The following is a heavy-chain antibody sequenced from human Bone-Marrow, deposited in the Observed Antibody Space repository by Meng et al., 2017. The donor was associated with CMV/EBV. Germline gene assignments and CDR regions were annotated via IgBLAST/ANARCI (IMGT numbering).Heavy chain of an antibody. CDR3: AKCSGSYFSGCGMDV. V-gene: IGHV3-9*01. D-gene: IGHD1-26*01. J-gene: IGHJ6*02. CDR1: GFTFDDYA. Sequence: LKISCAAPGFTFDDYAMHWVRQAPGKGLEWVSGMSWNSGSIGYADSVKGRLTISRDNAKNSLYLQMNSLRAEDTALYYCAKCSGSYFSGCGMDVWGQGTTVTVSS. CDR2: MSWNSGSI.